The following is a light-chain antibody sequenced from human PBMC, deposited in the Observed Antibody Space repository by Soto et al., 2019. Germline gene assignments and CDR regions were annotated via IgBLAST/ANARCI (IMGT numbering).Light chain of an antibody. V-gene: IGKV3-11*01. CDR1: QSVSSY. J-gene: IGKJ5*01. Sequence: EIVLTQSPATLSLSPGERATVSCRASQSVSSYLAWYQQKPGQAPRPLIYDASNRATGIPARFSGSGSGTDFTLTISSLEPEDFAVYYCQQRSNFITFGQGTRLEIK. CDR2: DAS. CDR3: QQRSNFIT.